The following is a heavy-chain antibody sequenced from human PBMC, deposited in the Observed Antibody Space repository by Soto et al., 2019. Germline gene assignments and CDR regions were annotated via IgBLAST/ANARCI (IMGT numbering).Heavy chain of an antibody. D-gene: IGHD3-3*01. CDR3: ARVGSAYYDFWSGYLHPRRYYYYYMDV. CDR2: IYYSGST. Sequence: SETLSLTCTVSGGSISSYYWSWIRQPPGKGLEWIGYIYYSGSTNYNPSLKSRVTISVDTSKNQFSLKLSSVTAADTAVYYCARVGSAYYDFWSGYLHPRRYYYYYMDVWGKGTTVTVSS. CDR1: GGSISSYY. J-gene: IGHJ6*03. V-gene: IGHV4-59*01.